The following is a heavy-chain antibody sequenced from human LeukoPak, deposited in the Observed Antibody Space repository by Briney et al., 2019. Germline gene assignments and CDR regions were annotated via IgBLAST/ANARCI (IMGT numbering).Heavy chain of an antibody. J-gene: IGHJ4*02. D-gene: IGHD1-26*01. CDR3: AREVEYSGSAFDY. Sequence: GGSLRLSCAASGFTFSVYGMHWVRQAPGKGLEWVAFISYDGRIKYYGDSVKGRFTISRDNSKNTLYLQMNSLRAEDTAVYYCAREVEYSGSAFDYWGQGTLVSVSS. CDR1: GFTFSVYG. CDR2: ISYDGRIK. V-gene: IGHV3-30*03.